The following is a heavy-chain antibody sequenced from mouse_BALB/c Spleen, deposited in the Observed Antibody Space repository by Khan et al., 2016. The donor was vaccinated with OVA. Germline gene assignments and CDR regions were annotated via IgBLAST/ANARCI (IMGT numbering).Heavy chain of an antibody. V-gene: IGHV2-6-1*01. D-gene: IGHD2-10*01. CDR1: GFSLTNYG. Sequence: QVWLQQSGPGLVAPSQSLSITCTISGFSLTNYGVHWVRQPPGKGLEWLVVIWSDGSTTYNSALKSRLSISKDNSKSQVFLKINSLQTDDTAMYFCARQPYYHYNIMDYWGQGTSVTVSS. CDR2: IWSDGST. CDR3: ARQPYYHYNIMDY. J-gene: IGHJ4*01.